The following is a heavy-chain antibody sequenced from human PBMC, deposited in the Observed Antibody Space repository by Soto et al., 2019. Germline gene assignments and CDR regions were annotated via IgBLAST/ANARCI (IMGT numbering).Heavy chain of an antibody. Sequence: QVQLVQSGAEVKKPGSSVNVSCKTSGGTFGNSAVAWVRQAPGQGLEWMGGIVPMFGTANYAQKFQGRLTITADDSTSTDYMELRSLRSDDPAVYYCARDGDPESAFWGGPLGGGRFDPWGQGTLVTVSS. CDR1: GGTFGNSA. CDR3: ARDGDPESAFWGGPLGGGRFDP. D-gene: IGHD3-16*01. V-gene: IGHV1-69*12. CDR2: IVPMFGTA. J-gene: IGHJ5*02.